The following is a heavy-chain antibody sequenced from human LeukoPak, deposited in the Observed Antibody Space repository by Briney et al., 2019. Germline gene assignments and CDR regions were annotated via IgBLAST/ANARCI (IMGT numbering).Heavy chain of an antibody. CDR2: IYYSGST. V-gene: IGHV4-39*07. CDR1: GGSISSTNYY. Sequence: SETLSFTCNVSGGSISSTNYYWGWIRQPPGMGLEWIGSIYYSGSTFYNASLRSRVTISLDTSKNQSSLNLTSLTAADTAVYYCARGWGLVVVAASGATRYFDLWGRGALVTVSS. CDR3: ARGWGLVVVAASGATRYFDL. J-gene: IGHJ2*01. D-gene: IGHD2-15*01.